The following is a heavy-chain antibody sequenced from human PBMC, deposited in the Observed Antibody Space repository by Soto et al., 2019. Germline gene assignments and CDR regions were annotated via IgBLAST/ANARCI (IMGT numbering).Heavy chain of an antibody. CDR2: IYYSGST. D-gene: IGHD6-19*01. CDR3: ARPYSSEGWFDP. Sequence: SETLSLTCTVSGGSISSSSYYWGWIRHPPGKGLEWIGSIYYSGSTYYNPSLKSRVTISVDTSKNQFSLKLSSVTAADTAVYYCARPYSSEGWFDPWGQGTLVTVSS. CDR1: GGSISSSSYY. J-gene: IGHJ5*02. V-gene: IGHV4-39*01.